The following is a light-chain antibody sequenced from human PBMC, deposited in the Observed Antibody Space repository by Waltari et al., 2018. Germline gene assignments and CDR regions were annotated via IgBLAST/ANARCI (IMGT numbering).Light chain of an antibody. J-gene: IGKJ4*01. CDR1: QSVSNNY. CDR3: HLYGSART. Sequence: NVLTQSPGTLSLSPGERATLSCRASQSVSNNYLAWFQQQPGQAPGLLLYGASSRATGIPDRFSGSGSGTDFTLTISRLEPEDSAVYFCHLYGSARTFGGGTKVEIK. CDR2: GAS. V-gene: IGKV3-20*01.